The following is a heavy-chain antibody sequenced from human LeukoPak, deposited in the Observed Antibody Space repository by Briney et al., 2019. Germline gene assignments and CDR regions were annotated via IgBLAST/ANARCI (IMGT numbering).Heavy chain of an antibody. V-gene: IGHV4-59*12. CDR2: IYYSGST. CDR1: GGSISSYY. Sequence: SETLSLTCTVSGGSISSYYWSWIRQPPGKGLEWIGHIYYSGSTNYNPSLKSRVTISVDTSKNQFSLKLSSVTAADTAVYYCARSPNRYYYDSSGYRSDASDIWGQGTMVTVSS. D-gene: IGHD3-22*01. J-gene: IGHJ3*02. CDR3: ARSPNRYYYDSSGYRSDASDI.